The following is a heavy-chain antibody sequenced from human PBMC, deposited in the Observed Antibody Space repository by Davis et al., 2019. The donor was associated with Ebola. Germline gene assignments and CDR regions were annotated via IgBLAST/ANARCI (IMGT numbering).Heavy chain of an antibody. J-gene: IGHJ6*02. Sequence: GESLKISCAASGFTFSDYYMSWIRQAPGKGLEWVSYISSSGSTIYYADSVKGRFTISRDNAKNSLYLQMNSLRAEDTAVYYCARDPPGDAVVKVAAGTYYYYGMDVWGQGTTVTVSS. CDR2: ISSSGSTI. CDR3: ARDPPGDAVVKVAAGTYYYYGMDV. V-gene: IGHV3-11*04. CDR1: GFTFSDYY. D-gene: IGHD6-13*01.